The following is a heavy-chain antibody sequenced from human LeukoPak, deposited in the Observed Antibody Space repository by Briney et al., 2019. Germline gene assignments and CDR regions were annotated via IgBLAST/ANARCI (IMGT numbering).Heavy chain of an antibody. Sequence: SETLSLTCTVSGGSISSYYWSRIRQPPGKGLEWIGYIYYSGSTNYNPSLKSRVTISVDTSKNQFSLKLSSVTAADTAVYYCARARYDDILTGYYPSPYFDYWGQGTLVTVSS. J-gene: IGHJ4*02. CDR2: IYYSGST. D-gene: IGHD3-9*01. CDR1: GGSISSYY. V-gene: IGHV4-59*01. CDR3: ARARYDDILTGYYPSPYFDY.